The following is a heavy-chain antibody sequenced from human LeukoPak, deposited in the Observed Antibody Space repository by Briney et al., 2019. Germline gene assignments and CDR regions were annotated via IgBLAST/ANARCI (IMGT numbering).Heavy chain of an antibody. Sequence: GGSLRLSCAASGFTVSSNYMSWVRQAPGKGLEWVSVIYSGGSTYYADSVKGRFTISRDNSKNTLYLQMNSLRAEDTAVYYCKYSGSYYYYGMDVWGQGTTVTVSS. D-gene: IGHD1-26*01. CDR3: KYSGSYYYYGMDV. CDR2: IYSGGST. CDR1: GFTVSSNY. J-gene: IGHJ6*02. V-gene: IGHV3-66*01.